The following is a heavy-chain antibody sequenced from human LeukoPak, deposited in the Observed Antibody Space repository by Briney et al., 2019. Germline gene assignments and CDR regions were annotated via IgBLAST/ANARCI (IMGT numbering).Heavy chain of an antibody. J-gene: IGHJ4*02. CDR1: GFTFSSYA. V-gene: IGHV3-21*01. CDR3: ARDPWTNSDYDGFDY. CDR2: ISSSYI. D-gene: IGHD5-12*01. Sequence: GGSLRLSCAASGFTFSSYAMHWVRQAPGRGLEWVSSISSSYIYYADSVKGRFTISRDNAKNSQYLQMNSLRAEDTAVYYCARDPWTNSDYDGFDYWGQETLVTVSS.